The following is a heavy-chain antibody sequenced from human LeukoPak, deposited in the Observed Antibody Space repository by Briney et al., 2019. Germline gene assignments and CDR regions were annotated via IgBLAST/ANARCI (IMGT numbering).Heavy chain of an antibody. Sequence: SETLSLTCTVSGGSISSYYWSWIRQPPGKGLEWIGYIYYSGSTNYNPSLKSRVTISADTSKNQFSLKLSSVTAADTAVYYCARLMSAYYYYGMDVWGQGTTVTVSS. CDR3: ARLMSAYYYYGMDV. CDR2: IYYSGST. J-gene: IGHJ6*02. V-gene: IGHV4-59*08. CDR1: GGSISSYY.